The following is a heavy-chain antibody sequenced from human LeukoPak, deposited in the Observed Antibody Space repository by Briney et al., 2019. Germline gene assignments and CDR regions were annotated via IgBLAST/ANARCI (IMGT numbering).Heavy chain of an antibody. CDR3: ARPKGATAMVAFHI. Sequence: PSETLSLTCAVSGYSISSGYYWGWIRQPPGKGLEWIGSVYHSGSTFYNPSLKSRVTISADTSKNQFSLTLTSVTAADTAVYYCARPKGATAMVAFHIWGQGTMVTVSS. CDR1: GYSISSGYY. V-gene: IGHV4-38-2*01. D-gene: IGHD2-2*01. J-gene: IGHJ3*02. CDR2: VYHSGST.